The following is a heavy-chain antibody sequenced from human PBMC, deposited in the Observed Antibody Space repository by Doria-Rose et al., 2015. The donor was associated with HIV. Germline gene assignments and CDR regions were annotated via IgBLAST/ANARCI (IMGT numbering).Heavy chain of an antibody. CDR2: IVTDDER. Sequence: ESGPVLVKPTETLTLTCTVSGVSLSSPGMGVSWIRQPPGKALEWLANIVTDDERSYTSSLKSRLTISSGTSKSQVFLTMTDMDPVDTATYYCARIKSSRWYHKYYFDFWGQGTLVIVSA. CDR3: ARIKSSRWYHKYYFDF. V-gene: IGHV2-26*01. CDR1: GVSLSSPGMG. J-gene: IGHJ4*02. D-gene: IGHD6-13*01.